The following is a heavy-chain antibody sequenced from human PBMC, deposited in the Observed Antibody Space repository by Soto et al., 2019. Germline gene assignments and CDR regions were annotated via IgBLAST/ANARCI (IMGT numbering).Heavy chain of an antibody. Sequence: EVQLVESGGGLVQPGRSLRLSCEVSGFTFDDYAMHWVRQAPGKGLEWVSGISWNSGTIGYADSVRGRFTISRDNAKNSLYLQMNSLRAEDTALYYCANDLRDGYNSYAFHVWGQGTMVTVSS. CDR2: ISWNSGTI. J-gene: IGHJ3*01. CDR1: GFTFDDYA. D-gene: IGHD5-12*01. CDR3: ANDLRDGYNSYAFHV. V-gene: IGHV3-9*01.